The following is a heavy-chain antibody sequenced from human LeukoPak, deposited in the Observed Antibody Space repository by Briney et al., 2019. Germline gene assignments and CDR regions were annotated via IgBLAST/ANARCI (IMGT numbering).Heavy chain of an antibody. D-gene: IGHD3-10*01. J-gene: IGHJ5*02. Sequence: SETLSLTCAVYGGSFSGYYWSWIRQPPGKGLEWIGEINHSGSTNYNPSLKSRVTISVDTSKNQFSLKLSSVTAADTAVYYFARTSPLTLVRGVTRLVSNWSAPGGHATPLTASA. CDR1: GGSFSGYY. CDR2: INHSGST. V-gene: IGHV4-34*01. CDR3: ARTSPLTLVRGVTRLVSNWSAP.